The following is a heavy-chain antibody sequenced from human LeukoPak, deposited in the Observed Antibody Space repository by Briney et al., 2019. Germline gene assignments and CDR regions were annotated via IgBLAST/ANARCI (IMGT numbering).Heavy chain of an antibody. J-gene: IGHJ4*02. V-gene: IGHV1-69*13. D-gene: IGHD3-3*01. CDR2: IIPIFGTA. CDR1: GGTFSSYA. Sequence: ASVKVSCKASGGTFSSYAISWVRQAPGQGLEWMGGIIPIFGTANYAQKFQGRVTITADESTSTAYMELSSLRSEDTAVYYCAKDAANTYYDFWSGFRPLDYWGQGTLVTVSS. CDR3: AKDAANTYYDFWSGFRPLDY.